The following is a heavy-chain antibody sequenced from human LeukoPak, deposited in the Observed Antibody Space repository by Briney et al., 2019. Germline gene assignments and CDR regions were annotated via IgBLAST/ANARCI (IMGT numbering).Heavy chain of an antibody. CDR1: GFSFSTYS. J-gene: IGHJ2*01. CDR2: ISSSSSHI. D-gene: IGHD2-21*02. CDR3: ARDLYCGGDCSLGYFDL. V-gene: IGHV3-21*06. Sequence: GGSLRLSCAASGFSFSTYSMNWVRQAPGKGLEWVSSISSSSSHIYYADSVKGRFTISRDNAKSSLYLQMNSLRAEDTAVYYCARDLYCGGDCSLGYFDLWGRGTLVTVSS.